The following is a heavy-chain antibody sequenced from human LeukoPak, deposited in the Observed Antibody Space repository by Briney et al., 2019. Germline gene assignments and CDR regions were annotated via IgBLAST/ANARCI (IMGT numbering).Heavy chain of an antibody. D-gene: IGHD3-16*01. Sequence: GGSLRLSCVPSRLTHSINYMGWVPQAPGKGLEWVANIKEDGRQIDYVGSVNGRFTISRDNALYSLYLQMNSRRAEETAVYYCARDINYYDARGPPTHTDWGQGNLVTVSS. CDR1: RLTHSINY. CDR2: IKEDGRQI. V-gene: IGHV3-7*04. J-gene: IGHJ4*02. CDR3: ARDINYYDARGPPTHTD.